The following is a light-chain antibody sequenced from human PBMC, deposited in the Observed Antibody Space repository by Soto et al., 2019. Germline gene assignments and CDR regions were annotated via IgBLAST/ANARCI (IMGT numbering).Light chain of an antibody. Sequence: QSALTQPASVSGSPGQSSTISCTGTSRDVGAYNFVSWHQQHPGKAPKLMIYNVYDRPSGISYRFSGSKSGNTASLTISGLQGEDEADYYCSAYTVSRTYVFGTGTKVTVL. CDR2: NVY. V-gene: IGLV2-14*03. J-gene: IGLJ1*01. CDR3: SAYTVSRTYV. CDR1: SRDVGAYNF.